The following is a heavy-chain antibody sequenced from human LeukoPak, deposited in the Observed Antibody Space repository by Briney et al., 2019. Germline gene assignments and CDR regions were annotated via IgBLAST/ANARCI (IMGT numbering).Heavy chain of an antibody. Sequence: ASVKVSCKASGYTFSGYYMHWVRQAPGQGLEWMGWINPRGGTNYAQKFQGWVTMTRDTSISTAYMDLSRLRSDDTAVCYCARGKDNGDDFDYWGQGTLVTVSS. CDR3: ARGKDNGDDFDY. V-gene: IGHV1-2*04. CDR1: GYTFSGYY. CDR2: INPRGGT. D-gene: IGHD4-17*01. J-gene: IGHJ4*02.